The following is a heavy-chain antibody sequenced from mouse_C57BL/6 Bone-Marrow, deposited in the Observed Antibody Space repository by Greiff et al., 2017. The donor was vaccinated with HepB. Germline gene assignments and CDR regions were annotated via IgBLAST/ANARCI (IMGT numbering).Heavy chain of an antibody. Sequence: EVKLVESGGGLVQPGGSMKLSCVASGFTFSNYWMNWVRQSPEKGLEWVAQIRLKSDNYATHYAESVKGRFTISRDDSTSSVYLQMNNLRAEDTGIYYCTGDIYYDYDEENWGQGTSVTVSS. J-gene: IGHJ4*01. D-gene: IGHD2-4*01. CDR2: IRLKSDNYAT. CDR1: GFTFSNYW. CDR3: TGDIYYDYDEEN. V-gene: IGHV6-3*01.